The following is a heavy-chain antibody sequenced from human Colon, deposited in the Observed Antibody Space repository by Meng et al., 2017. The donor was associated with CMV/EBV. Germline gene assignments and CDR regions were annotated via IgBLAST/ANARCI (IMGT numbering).Heavy chain of an antibody. V-gene: IGHV3-74*01. D-gene: IGHD2-15*01. CDR3: VRDIRVDDY. J-gene: IGHJ4*02. CDR1: GFTFNKYW. Sequence: EVQLVESGGGLVLPGGSLRLSCAASGFTFNKYWMHWVPQAPGEGLVWVARINEDGTTTNYADSVKGRFTISRDNAKNTVYLQLNSLRAEDTAVYYCVRDIRVDDYWGQETLVTVSS. CDR2: INEDGTTT.